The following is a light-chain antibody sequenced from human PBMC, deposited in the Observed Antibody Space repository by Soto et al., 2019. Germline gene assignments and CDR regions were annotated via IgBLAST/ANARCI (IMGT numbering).Light chain of an antibody. Sequence: EIVMTQSPATLSVSPAARATLSCRASQSVSSNLAWYQQKPGQAPRLLIYGASTRATGIPARFSGSGSGTEFTLTISSLQSEDFGVYYCQQYNNWPRTFGQGTKVDIK. CDR3: QQYNNWPRT. V-gene: IGKV3-15*01. CDR1: QSVSSN. J-gene: IGKJ1*01. CDR2: GAS.